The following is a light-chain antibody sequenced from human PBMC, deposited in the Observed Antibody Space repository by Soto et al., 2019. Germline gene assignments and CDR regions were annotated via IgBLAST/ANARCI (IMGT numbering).Light chain of an antibody. CDR1: QSIRRW. V-gene: IGKV1-5*01. Sequence: RMTQSPSMVSASVGDRVTIACRASQSIRRWLAWYQQKPGKAPKLLIFDASTLESGVPSRFSGRGSETEFTLTISSLQPDDFATYYCQQYNSYSPATFGQGTKVDIK. J-gene: IGKJ1*01. CDR2: DAS. CDR3: QQYNSYSPAT.